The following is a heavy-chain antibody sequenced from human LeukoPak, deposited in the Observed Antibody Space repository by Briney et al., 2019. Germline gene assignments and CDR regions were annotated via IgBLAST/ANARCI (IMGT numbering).Heavy chain of an antibody. D-gene: IGHD5-18*01. V-gene: IGHV1-69*06. Sequence: GASVKVSCKASGGTFSSYAISWVRQAPGQGLEWMGGIIPIFGTANYAQKFQGRVTITADKSTSTAYMELSSLRSEDTAVYYCARVPRIQLWSARAIDAFDIWGQGTMVTVSS. CDR1: GGTFSSYA. CDR2: IIPIFGTA. CDR3: ARVPRIQLWSARAIDAFDI. J-gene: IGHJ3*02.